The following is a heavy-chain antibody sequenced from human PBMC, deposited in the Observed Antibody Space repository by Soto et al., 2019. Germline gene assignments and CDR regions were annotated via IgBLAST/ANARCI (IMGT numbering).Heavy chain of an antibody. D-gene: IGHD6-6*01. CDR2: IWYDGSNK. V-gene: IGHV3-33*01. Sequence: GGSLRLSCAASGFTFSSYGMHWVRQAPGKGLEWVAVIWYDGSNKYYADSVRGRFTISRDNSKNTLYLQMNSLRAEDTAVYYCARDPPYSSSSTHYYYYGMDVWGQGTTVTVSS. CDR1: GFTFSSYG. J-gene: IGHJ6*02. CDR3: ARDPPYSSSSTHYYYYGMDV.